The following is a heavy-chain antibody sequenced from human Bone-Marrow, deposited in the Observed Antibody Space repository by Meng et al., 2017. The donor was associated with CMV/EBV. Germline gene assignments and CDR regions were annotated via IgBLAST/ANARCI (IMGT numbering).Heavy chain of an antibody. V-gene: IGHV3-30*04. D-gene: IGHD3-3*01. Sequence: GGSLRLSCAASGFTFSSYAMHWVRQAPGKGLEWVAVISYDGSNKYYADSVKGRFTISRDNSKNTLYLQMNSLRAEDTAVYYCARSLSLQRITIFGVVTPRFGYGMDVWGQGTTVTFSS. CDR1: GFTFSSYA. CDR3: ARSLSLQRITIFGVVTPRFGYGMDV. CDR2: ISYDGSNK. J-gene: IGHJ6*02.